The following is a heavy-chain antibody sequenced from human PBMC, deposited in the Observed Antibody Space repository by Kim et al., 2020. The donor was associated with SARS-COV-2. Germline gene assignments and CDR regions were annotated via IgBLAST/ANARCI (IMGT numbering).Heavy chain of an antibody. J-gene: IGHJ4*01. CDR1: GFTFSRSW. V-gene: IGHV3-74*01. CDR3: ARVGHIGADYWGDQLYYFHY. CDR2: INSGGSST. D-gene: IGHD7-27*01. Sequence: GGALRLSCAASGFTFSRSWMHWVRQAPGKGLVWVSRINSGGSSTSYADSVKGRFTISRDNAKNTLYLQMNSLRAEDTAVYYCARVGHIGADYWGDQLYYFHYWGQGNLETVYS.